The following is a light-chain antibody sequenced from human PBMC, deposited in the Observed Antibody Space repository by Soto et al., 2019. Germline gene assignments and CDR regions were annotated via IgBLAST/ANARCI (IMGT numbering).Light chain of an antibody. Sequence: DIKMTQSPSTLSASVGDRATFACRASQTISSWVAWYQQKPGKAPRLLIYKTSSLESGVPSRFSGSGSGTEFTLTISSLQPDDFATYYCQQYNSYSRTFGQGTKVDIK. CDR2: KTS. V-gene: IGKV1-5*03. CDR1: QTISSW. CDR3: QQYNSYSRT. J-gene: IGKJ1*01.